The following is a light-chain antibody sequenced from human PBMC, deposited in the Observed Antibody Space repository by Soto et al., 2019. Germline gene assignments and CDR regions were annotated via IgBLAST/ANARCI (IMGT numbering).Light chain of an antibody. Sequence: EIVLTQSPGTLSLSPGERATLSCWASQSVRSNYLAWYQQKPGQAPRLLIYGASSRATGIPDRFSGSGSGTDFALPISRLQHEDFAVYYCQQLATFGQGTKVEIK. J-gene: IGKJ1*01. CDR1: QSVRSNY. CDR3: QQLAT. V-gene: IGKV3-20*01. CDR2: GAS.